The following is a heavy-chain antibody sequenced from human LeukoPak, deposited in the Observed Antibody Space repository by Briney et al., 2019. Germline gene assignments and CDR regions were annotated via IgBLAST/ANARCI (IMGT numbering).Heavy chain of an antibody. CDR1: GFTFSDYY. J-gene: IGHJ3*01. D-gene: IGHD3-22*01. CDR3: ARELRYDNSDSGAF. CDR2: ISSSGSTI. V-gene: IGHV3-11*04. Sequence: PGGSLRLSCAASGFTFSDYYMSWIRQAPGKGLEWVSYISSSGSTIYYADSVKGRFTISRDNAKNSLYLQMNSLRAEDTAVYYCARELRYDNSDSGAFWGQGTVVTVSS.